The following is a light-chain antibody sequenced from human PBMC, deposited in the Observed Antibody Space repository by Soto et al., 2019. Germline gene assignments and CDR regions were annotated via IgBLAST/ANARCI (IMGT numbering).Light chain of an antibody. Sequence: IQMTQSPSSLSASVGDRVTITCRASQGISNYLAWYQQKPGKVPKLLIYHASTLESGVPSRFSGSGSGTEITLTISSLQPDDFATYYCQQYMSYSFGQGTKVDIK. J-gene: IGKJ1*01. V-gene: IGKV1-13*02. CDR1: QGISNY. CDR3: QQYMSYS. CDR2: HAS.